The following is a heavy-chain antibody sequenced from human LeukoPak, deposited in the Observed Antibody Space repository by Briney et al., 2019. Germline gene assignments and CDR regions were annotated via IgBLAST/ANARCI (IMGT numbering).Heavy chain of an antibody. CDR2: INPSGGST. D-gene: IGHD1-26*01. CDR1: GYTYTNYY. V-gene: IGHV1-46*01. CDR3: ARFLIEGIVGATGVDYDGMDV. Sequence: ASVKVSCKASGYTYTNYYMHWVRQAPGQGLEWMGIINPSGGSTSYAQKFQDRITMTRDTSTSTVYMELSSLRSEDTAVYYCARFLIEGIVGATGVDYDGMDVWGQGTTVTVSS. J-gene: IGHJ6*02.